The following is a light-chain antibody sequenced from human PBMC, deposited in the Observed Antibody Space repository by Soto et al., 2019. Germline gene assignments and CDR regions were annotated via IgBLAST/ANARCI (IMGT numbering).Light chain of an antibody. J-gene: IGKJ2*01. Sequence: DIQLTQSPSSLSASVGDRVTITCRASQIITNYLNWYQQIPGKAPNLLIYGASNLQSGVPSRFSGRGSGTDFALTISSLQPEDFATYYCQQTYRTPQTFGQGTKLEIK. CDR3: QQTYRTPQT. CDR2: GAS. V-gene: IGKV1-39*01. CDR1: QIITNY.